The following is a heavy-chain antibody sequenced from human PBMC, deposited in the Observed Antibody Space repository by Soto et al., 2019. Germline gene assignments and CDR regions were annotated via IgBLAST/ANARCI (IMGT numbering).Heavy chain of an antibody. CDR2: IYYSGGT. CDR1: GGSISSYY. CDR3: ARFWEGYKFGYPQYYLDY. Sequence: SETLSLTCTVSGGSISSYYWSWIRQPPGKRLEWIGYIYYSGGTSYNPSLESRVTISVDTSKNQFSLKLTSVTPTDTAVYYCARFWEGYKFGYPQYYLDYWGQGTLVTVSS. J-gene: IGHJ4*02. V-gene: IGHV4-59*12. D-gene: IGHD5-18*01.